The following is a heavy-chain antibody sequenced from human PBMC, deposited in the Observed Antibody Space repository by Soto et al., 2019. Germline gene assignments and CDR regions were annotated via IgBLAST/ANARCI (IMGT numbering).Heavy chain of an antibody. CDR3: ARENGRFLEWAYGMDV. CDR2: INPNSGGT. D-gene: IGHD3-3*01. J-gene: IGHJ6*02. CDR1: GYTFTGYY. Sequence: ASVKVSCKASGYTFTGYYMHWVRQAPGQGLEWMGWINPNSGGTNYAQKFQGRVTMTRDASISTAYMELSRLRSDDTAVYYCARENGRFLEWAYGMDVWGQGTTVTVSS. V-gene: IGHV1-2*02.